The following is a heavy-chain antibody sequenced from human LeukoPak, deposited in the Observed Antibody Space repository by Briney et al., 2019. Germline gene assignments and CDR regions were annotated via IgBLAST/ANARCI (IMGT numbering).Heavy chain of an antibody. CDR1: GFTFSTYD. D-gene: IGHD3-10*01. J-gene: IGHJ5*02. Sequence: GGSLRLSCAASGFTFSTYDMHWVRQAPGKGLEWVAIIWYDGSKQYYADSVKGRFTISRDNAKNTLYLQMNSLRAEDTAVYYCAVGLGSYYLWGQGTLVTVSS. CDR3: AVGLGSYYL. V-gene: IGHV3-33*03. CDR2: IWYDGSKQ.